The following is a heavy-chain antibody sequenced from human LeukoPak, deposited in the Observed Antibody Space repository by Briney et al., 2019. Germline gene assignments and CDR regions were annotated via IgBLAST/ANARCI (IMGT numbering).Heavy chain of an antibody. CDR1: GYTFTSYD. Sequence: ASVKVSCKASGYTFTSYDINWARQATGQGLEWMGWMSPNSDNTGYAQKFQGRVTFTRGTSISTAYMELRSLTSEDTAVYYCARDYGGSSGWFDPWGQGTLVTVSS. CDR3: ARDYGGSSGWFDP. CDR2: MSPNSDNT. D-gene: IGHD4-23*01. V-gene: IGHV1-8*01. J-gene: IGHJ5*02.